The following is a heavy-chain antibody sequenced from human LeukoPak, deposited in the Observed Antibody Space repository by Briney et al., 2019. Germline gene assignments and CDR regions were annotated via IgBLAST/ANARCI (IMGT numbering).Heavy chain of an antibody. CDR3: ASVLYCGADCYSGRYFFDY. V-gene: IGHV1-46*01. J-gene: IGHJ4*02. CDR2: INPSGDST. CDR1: GYTFTSYD. Sequence: ASVKVSCKASGYTFTSYDMHWVRQAPGQGLEWMGRINPSGDSTSYAQKFQGRVTMTRDTSTSTVYMELSSLRSEDTAVYYCASVLYCGADCYSGRYFFDYWGQGTLVSV. D-gene: IGHD2-21*02.